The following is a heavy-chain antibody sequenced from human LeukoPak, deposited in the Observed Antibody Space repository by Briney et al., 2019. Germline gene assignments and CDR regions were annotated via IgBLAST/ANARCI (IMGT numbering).Heavy chain of an antibody. Sequence: GGSLRLSCAASGFTFSDYAMHWVRQAPGKGLEWVSYISSSSSTIYYADSVKGRFTISRDNAKNSLYLQMNSLRAEDTAVYYCARFGYFRAFDIWGQGTMVTVSS. V-gene: IGHV3-48*01. CDR1: GFTFSDYA. J-gene: IGHJ3*02. CDR2: ISSSSSTI. CDR3: ARFGYFRAFDI. D-gene: IGHD5-12*01.